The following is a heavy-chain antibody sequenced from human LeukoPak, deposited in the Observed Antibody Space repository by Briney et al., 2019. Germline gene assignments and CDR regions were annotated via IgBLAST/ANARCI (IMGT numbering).Heavy chain of an antibody. J-gene: IGHJ4*02. CDR1: GFTFSDYY. V-gene: IGHV3-11*01. Sequence: GGSLRLSCAASGFTFSDYYMSWVRQAPGKGLEWLAYISNIGHSMYYADSVKDRSTISRDNDQRSVDLQLNSLTADDTAVYFCARSRALRYFDLWGQGSLVTVSS. CDR2: ISNIGHSM. D-gene: IGHD3-9*01. CDR3: ARSRALRYFDL.